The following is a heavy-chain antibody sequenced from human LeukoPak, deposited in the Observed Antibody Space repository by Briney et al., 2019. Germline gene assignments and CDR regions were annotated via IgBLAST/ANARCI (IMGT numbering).Heavy chain of an antibody. V-gene: IGHV1-69*05. CDR1: GGTFSSYA. D-gene: IGHD1-26*01. J-gene: IGHJ4*02. Sequence: ASVKVSCKASGGTFSSYAISWVRQAPGQGLEWMGGIIPIFGTANYAQKFQGRVTITTDESTSTAYMELSSLRSEDTAVYYCASNEGMGATTAIDYWGQGTLVTVSS. CDR3: ASNEGMGATTAIDY. CDR2: IIPIFGTA.